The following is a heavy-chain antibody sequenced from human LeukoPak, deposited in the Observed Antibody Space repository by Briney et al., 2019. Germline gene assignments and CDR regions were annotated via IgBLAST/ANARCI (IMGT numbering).Heavy chain of an antibody. CDR1: GGSISSGDYY. V-gene: IGHV4-30-4*08. J-gene: IGHJ6*03. D-gene: IGHD3-10*01. CDR3: ARVNYYSKTYYYYMDV. CDR2: IYYSGST. Sequence: SETLSLTCTVSGGSISSGDYYWSWIRQPPGKGLEWIGYIYYSGSTYYNPSLKSRVTISVDTSKNQFSLKLSSVTAADTAVYYCARVNYYSKTYYYYMDVWGKGTTVTVSS.